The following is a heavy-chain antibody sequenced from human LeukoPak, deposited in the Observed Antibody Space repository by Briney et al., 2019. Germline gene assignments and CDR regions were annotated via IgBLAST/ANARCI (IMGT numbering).Heavy chain of an antibody. CDR2: IYDSGST. V-gene: IGHV4-39*01. J-gene: IGHJ6*02. CDR3: ARPSYYYDSSGYYPLYYYGMDV. CDR1: GGSIRSSGYY. Sequence: SETLSLTCTVSGGSIRSSGYYWGWIRQPPGKGLEWIGSIYDSGSTYYNPSLKSRVTISVDTSKNQFSLKLSSVTAADTAVYYCARPSYYYDSSGYYPLYYYGMDVWGQGTTVTVSS. D-gene: IGHD3-22*01.